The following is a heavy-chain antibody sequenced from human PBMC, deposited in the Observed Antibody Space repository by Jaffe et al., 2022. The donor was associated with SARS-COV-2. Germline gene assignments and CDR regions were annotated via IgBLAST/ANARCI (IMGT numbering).Heavy chain of an antibody. CDR1: GGSISSGGYY. J-gene: IGHJ3*02. V-gene: IGHV4-31*03. CDR3: AQYYYGSGSYYNQDAFDI. Sequence: QVQLQESGPGLVKPSQTLSLTCTVSGGSISSGGYYWSWIRQHPGKGLEWIGYIYYSGSTYYNPSLKSRVTISVDTSKNQFSLKLSSVTAADTAVYYCAQYYYGSGSYYNQDAFDIWGQGTMVTVSS. CDR2: IYYSGST. D-gene: IGHD3-10*01.